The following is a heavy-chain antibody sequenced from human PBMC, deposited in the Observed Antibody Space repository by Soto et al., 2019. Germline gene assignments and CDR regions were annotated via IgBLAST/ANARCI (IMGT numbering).Heavy chain of an antibody. CDR1: GYTFTSYG. CDR3: ATGYYDISGYYYVAY. V-gene: IGHV1-18*01. CDR2: INPYDGNT. Sequence: ASVKVSCKASGYTFTSYGISWVRQAPGQGLEWMGWINPYDGNTNYAQKLQGRVTMTTDTSTDTAYMELSSLRSEDTAVYYCATGYYDISGYYYVAYWGQGTLVTVSS. J-gene: IGHJ4*02. D-gene: IGHD3-22*01.